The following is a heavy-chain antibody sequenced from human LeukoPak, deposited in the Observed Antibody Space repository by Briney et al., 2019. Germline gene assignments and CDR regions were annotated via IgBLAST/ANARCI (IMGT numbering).Heavy chain of an antibody. CDR2: ISSSSYI. CDR3: AREGPEAAAMSSYGSY. Sequence: GGSLRLSCAASGFTFSSYSMNWVRQAPGKGLEWVSSISSSSYIYYADSVKGRFTISRDNAKNSLYLQMNRLRAEDTDVYYCAREGPEAAAMSSYGSYWGQGTLVTVSS. CDR1: GFTFSSYS. J-gene: IGHJ4*02. D-gene: IGHD2-2*01. V-gene: IGHV3-21*01.